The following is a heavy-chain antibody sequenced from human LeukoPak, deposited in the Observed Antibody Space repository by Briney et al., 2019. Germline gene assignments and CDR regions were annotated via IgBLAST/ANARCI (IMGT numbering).Heavy chain of an antibody. CDR3: AKDFMSAPGDY. J-gene: IGHJ4*02. CDR2: ISYDGSNK. CDR1: GFTFSSYG. Sequence: GGSLRLSCAASGFTFSSYGMLWVRQAPGKGLEWVAVISYDGSNKYYADSVKGRFTISRDNSKNTLYLQMNSLRAEDTAVYYCAKDFMSAPGDYWGQGTLVTVSS. V-gene: IGHV3-30*18. D-gene: IGHD3-16*01.